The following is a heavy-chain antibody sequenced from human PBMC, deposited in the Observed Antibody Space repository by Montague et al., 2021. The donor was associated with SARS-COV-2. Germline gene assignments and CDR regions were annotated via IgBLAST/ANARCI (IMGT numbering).Heavy chain of an antibody. CDR2: VYYRGST. D-gene: IGHD3-16*02. V-gene: IGHV4-59*11. CDR3: ARANLVTFGGVIDLFEH. Sequence: SETLSLTCTVSGGSINSHYWSWIRQSPGQGLEWIGYVYYRGSTKYNPSLKSRVNISVETSKNQFYLKLTSVTAADAAVYYCARANLVTFGGVIDLFEHWGQGSLVTVSS. CDR1: GGSINSHY. J-gene: IGHJ4*02.